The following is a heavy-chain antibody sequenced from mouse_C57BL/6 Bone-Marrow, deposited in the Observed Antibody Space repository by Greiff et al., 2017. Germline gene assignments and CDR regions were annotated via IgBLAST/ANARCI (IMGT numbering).Heavy chain of an antibody. CDR1: GFTFSDYY. CDR3: ARDNYYAAFDY. Sequence: EVMLVESEGGLVQPGRSMKLSCTASGFTFSDYYMAWVRQVPEKGLEWVANINYDGSSTYYLDSLKSRFIISRDNAKNILYLQMSSLKSEDTATDYCARDNYYAAFDYWGQGTTLTVSS. J-gene: IGHJ2*01. CDR2: INYDGSST. D-gene: IGHD1-1*01. V-gene: IGHV5-16*01.